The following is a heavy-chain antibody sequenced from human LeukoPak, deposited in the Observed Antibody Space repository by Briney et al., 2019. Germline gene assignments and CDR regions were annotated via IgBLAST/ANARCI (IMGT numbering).Heavy chain of an antibody. CDR3: AAYSSLNRREFQY. J-gene: IGHJ1*01. CDR1: GFTFSNYW. Sequence: PGGSLTLSCEGSGFTFSNYWMGWVRQAAGKGRQWVANIKTDGSEKYYVDSVKGRFTISRDNAKNSLYLQMNSLRAEDTAVYYCAAYSSLNRREFQYWGQGTLLTVSS. CDR2: IKTDGSEK. V-gene: IGHV3-7*01. D-gene: IGHD3-22*01.